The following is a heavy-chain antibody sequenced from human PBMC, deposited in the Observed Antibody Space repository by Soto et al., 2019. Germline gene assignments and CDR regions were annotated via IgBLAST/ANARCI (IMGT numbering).Heavy chain of an antibody. CDR2: INPKFGDT. CDR1: GYTFTAYY. Sequence: QVQLVQSGAEVKEPGDSVRVSCEASGYTFTAYYIHWVRQAPGQGLEWMGWINPKFGDTTYAQDFQGRVYMTRDMSSSTVYMELSRLTSDDTAIYYCARNMDYYYGRGSGNGHGVWGQGTTVTVFS. CDR3: ARNMDYYYGRGSGNGHGV. J-gene: IGHJ6*02. V-gene: IGHV1-2*02. D-gene: IGHD3-10*02.